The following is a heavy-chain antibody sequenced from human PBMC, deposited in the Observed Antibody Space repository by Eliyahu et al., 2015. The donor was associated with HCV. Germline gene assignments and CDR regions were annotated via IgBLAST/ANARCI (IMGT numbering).Heavy chain of an antibody. CDR2: IIPILGIQ. V-gene: IGHV1-69*02. Sequence: LEWMGSIIPILGIQDYAQTFQGRLTIIADKSTTTSTAYMHLSSLRSEDTAVYYCARSIGMTPASGYYYGMDVWGQGTTVTVSS. CDR3: ARSIGMTPASGYYYGMDV. J-gene: IGHJ6*02. D-gene: IGHD3-10*01.